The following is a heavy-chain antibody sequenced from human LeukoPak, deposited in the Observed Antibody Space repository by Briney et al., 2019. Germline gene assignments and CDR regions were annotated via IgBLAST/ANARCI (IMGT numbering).Heavy chain of an antibody. CDR3: ARRFTNYYYYYMDL. CDR2: INHSGST. V-gene: IGHV4-34*01. CDR1: GFPFIDYS. D-gene: IGHD3-10*01. Sequence: GSLRLSCAASGFPFIDYSMNWVRQAPGKGLEWIGEINHSGSTNYNPSLKSRVTISVDTSKNQFSLKLSSVTAADTAVYYCARRFTNYYYYYMDLWGKGTTVTVSS. J-gene: IGHJ6*03.